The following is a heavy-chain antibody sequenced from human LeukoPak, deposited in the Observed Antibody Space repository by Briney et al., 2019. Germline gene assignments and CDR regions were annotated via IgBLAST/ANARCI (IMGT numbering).Heavy chain of an antibody. V-gene: IGHV1-24*01. J-gene: IGHJ6*03. Sequence: GASVKVSCKVSGYTLSELSMHWVRQAPGKGLEWMGGFNPEDGETIYTQNLQGRVIMTEDTSTDTAYMELSSLRSEDTAVYYCARDLAQYYYYYYYMDVWGKGTTVTVSS. CDR1: GYTLSELS. CDR3: ARDLAQYYYYYYYMDV. CDR2: FNPEDGET. D-gene: IGHD3-3*02.